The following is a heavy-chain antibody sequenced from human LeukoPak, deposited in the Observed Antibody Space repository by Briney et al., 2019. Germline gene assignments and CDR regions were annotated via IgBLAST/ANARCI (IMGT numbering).Heavy chain of an antibody. D-gene: IGHD5-24*01. V-gene: IGHV4-39*01. CDR3: ARHEVATISYFDY. CDR2: IYYSGST. Sequence: PSETLSLACTVSGGSISSSSYYWGWIRQPPGKGLEWIGSIYYSGSTYYSPSLKSRVTISVDTSKNQFSLKLSSVTAADTAVYYCARHEVATISYFDYWGQGTLVTVSS. J-gene: IGHJ4*02. CDR1: GGSISSSSYY.